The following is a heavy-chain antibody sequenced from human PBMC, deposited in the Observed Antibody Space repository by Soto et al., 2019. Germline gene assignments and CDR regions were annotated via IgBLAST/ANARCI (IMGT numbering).Heavy chain of an antibody. V-gene: IGHV3-73*01. CDR1: GFTFSGSA. CDR2: IRSKANSYAT. CDR3: TSLWGWAFEI. J-gene: IGHJ3*02. D-gene: IGHD7-27*01. Sequence: GGSLRLSCAASGFTFSGSAMHWVRQASGKGLEWVGRIRSKANSYATAYAASVKGRFTISRDDSKDTAYLQMNSLKTEVTGVYYCTSLWGWAFEIWGQGTMVTVSS.